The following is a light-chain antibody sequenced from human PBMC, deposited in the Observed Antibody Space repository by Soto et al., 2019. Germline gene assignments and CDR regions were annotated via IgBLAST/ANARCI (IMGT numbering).Light chain of an antibody. Sequence: DIQMTPSPSSVSASVGDRVTITCRASQGISSWLAWYQRKPGRAPKLLIYAASRLQAGVPLRFSGSGSGTDFTLTISDLQPEDFATYYCQQLNSFPLTFGQGTRLEIK. CDR2: AAS. J-gene: IGKJ5*01. CDR1: QGISSW. CDR3: QQLNSFPLT. V-gene: IGKV1D-12*01.